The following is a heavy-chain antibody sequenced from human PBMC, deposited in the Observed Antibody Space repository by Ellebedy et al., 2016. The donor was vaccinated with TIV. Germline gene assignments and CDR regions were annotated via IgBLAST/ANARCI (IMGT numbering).Heavy chain of an antibody. V-gene: IGHV3-30*18. CDR3: ANHIHTTGDHY. D-gene: IGHD2-8*02. Sequence: PGGSLRLSCAASGIAFTTYGMHWVRQAPAKGLEWVASISYHGSNKYYADSVKGRFIISRDNSKNTLYLQMNSLRAEDTAVYYCANHIHTTGDHYWGQGTLVTVSS. J-gene: IGHJ4*01. CDR1: GIAFTTYG. CDR2: ISYHGSNK.